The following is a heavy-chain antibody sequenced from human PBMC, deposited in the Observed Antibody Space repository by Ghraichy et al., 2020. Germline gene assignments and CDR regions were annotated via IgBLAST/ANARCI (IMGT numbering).Heavy chain of an antibody. CDR3: AKVFTVVTFLDAFDI. CDR1: GFTFSSYA. J-gene: IGHJ3*02. CDR2: ISGSGGST. V-gene: IGHV3-23*01. Sequence: ETLSLTCAASGFTFSSYAMSWVRQAPGKGLEWVSAISGSGGSTYYADSVKGRFTISRDNSKNTLYLQMNSLRAEDTAVYYFAKVFTVVTFLDAFDIWGQGTMVTVSS. D-gene: IGHD4-23*01.